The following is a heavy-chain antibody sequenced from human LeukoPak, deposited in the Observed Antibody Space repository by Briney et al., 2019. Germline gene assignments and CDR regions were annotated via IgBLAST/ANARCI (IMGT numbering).Heavy chain of an antibody. D-gene: IGHD6-19*01. CDR3: AKDLSGWSSFLFDP. J-gene: IGHJ5*02. CDR2: ISSSGSTI. CDR1: GFTFSDYY. V-gene: IGHV3-11*01. Sequence: PGGSLRLSCAASGFTFSDYYMSWIRQAPGKGLEWVSYISSSGSTIYYADSVKGRFTISRDNSKNTLYLQMNSLRAEDTAVYYCAKDLSGWSSFLFDPWGQGTLVTVSS.